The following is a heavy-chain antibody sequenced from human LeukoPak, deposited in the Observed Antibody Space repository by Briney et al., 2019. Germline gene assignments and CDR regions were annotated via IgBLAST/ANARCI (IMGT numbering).Heavy chain of an antibody. CDR3: ARDQGSGSYLRY. Sequence: GKSLRLSSAASGFTFSSYAMHWVRQAPGKGLEWVAVISYDGRNKYYADSVKGRFTISRDNSENTLYLQMNSLRVEDTAVYYCARDQGSGSYLRYWGQGTLVTVSS. CDR2: ISYDGRNK. V-gene: IGHV3-30*04. CDR1: GFTFSSYA. D-gene: IGHD3-10*01. J-gene: IGHJ4*02.